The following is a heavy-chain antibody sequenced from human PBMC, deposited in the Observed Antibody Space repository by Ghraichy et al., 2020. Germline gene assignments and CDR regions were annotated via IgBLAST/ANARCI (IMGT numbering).Heavy chain of an antibody. D-gene: IGHD3-10*01. Sequence: SQTLSLTCAVYGGSFSGYYWSWIRQPPGKGLEWIGEINHSGSTNYNPSLKSRVTISVDTSKNQFSLKLSSVTAADTAVYYCASRRVLLWFGKPNWFDPWGQGTLVTVSS. J-gene: IGHJ5*02. CDR1: GGSFSGYY. V-gene: IGHV4-34*01. CDR2: INHSGST. CDR3: ASRRVLLWFGKPNWFDP.